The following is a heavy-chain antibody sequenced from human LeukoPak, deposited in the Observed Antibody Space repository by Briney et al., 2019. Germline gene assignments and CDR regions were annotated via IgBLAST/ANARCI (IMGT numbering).Heavy chain of an antibody. CDR1: GYTFTGYY. Sequence: ASVKVSCKASGYTFTGYYMHWVRQAPGQGLEWMGWINPNSGGTNYAQKFQGRVTMTRDMSISTAYMELSRLRSDDTAVYYCARDRSNSTPKYYFDYWGQGTLVTVSS. D-gene: IGHD6-13*01. CDR2: INPNSGGT. CDR3: ARDRSNSTPKYYFDY. V-gene: IGHV1-2*02. J-gene: IGHJ4*02.